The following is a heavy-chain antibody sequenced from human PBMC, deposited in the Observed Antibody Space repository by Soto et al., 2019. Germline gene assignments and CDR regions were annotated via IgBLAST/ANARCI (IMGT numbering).Heavy chain of an antibody. J-gene: IGHJ5*02. D-gene: IGHD3-10*01. Sequence: GESLKISCKGSGYSFTSYWIGWVRQMPGKGLEWMGIIYPGDSDTRYSPSFQGQVTISADKSISTAYLQWSSLKASDTAMYYCARLTMVRGTANWFDPWGQGTLVTVS. V-gene: IGHV5-51*01. CDR3: ARLTMVRGTANWFDP. CDR1: GYSFTSYW. CDR2: IYPGDSDT.